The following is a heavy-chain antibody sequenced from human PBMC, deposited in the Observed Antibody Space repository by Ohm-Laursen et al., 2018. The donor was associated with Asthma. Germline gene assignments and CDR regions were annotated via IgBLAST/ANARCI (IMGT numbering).Heavy chain of an antibody. CDR3: AISLTTPGAFDI. V-gene: IGHV3-30*03. CDR2: ISYDGSNK. CDR1: GFTFSSYG. D-gene: IGHD1/OR15-1a*01. J-gene: IGHJ3*02. Sequence: SLRLSCAASGFTFSSYGMHWVRQAPGKGLEWVAVISYDGSNKYYADSVKGRFTISRDNSKNTIYLQMNSLRAEDTAVYYCAISLTTPGAFDIWGQGTMITVSS.